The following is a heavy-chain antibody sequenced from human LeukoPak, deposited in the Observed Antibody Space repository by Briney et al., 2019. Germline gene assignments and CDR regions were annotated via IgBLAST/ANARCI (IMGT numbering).Heavy chain of an antibody. CDR2: ISAYNGNT. D-gene: IGHD3-22*01. Sequence: ASVKVSCKASGYTFTSYGISWVRQAPGQGFEWMGWISAYNGNTNYAQRLQGRVTMTTDTSTSTAYMELRSLRSDDTAVYYCARDPRKTPYYYDSSGAVDYWGQGTLVTVSS. CDR1: GYTFTSYG. V-gene: IGHV1-18*01. J-gene: IGHJ4*02. CDR3: ARDPRKTPYYYDSSGAVDY.